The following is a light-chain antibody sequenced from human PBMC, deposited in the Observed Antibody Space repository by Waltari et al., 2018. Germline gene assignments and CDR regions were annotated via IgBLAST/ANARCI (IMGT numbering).Light chain of an antibody. CDR2: KAS. CDR3: QQYNSYSLWT. J-gene: IGKJ1*01. CDR1: QSVNSW. V-gene: IGKV1-5*03. Sequence: DIQMTQSPSTLSASIGDRVIITCRASQSVNSWLAWYQQKPGKAPKLLIYKASNLDSGVPSRFSGGGSGTEFTLTISSLQPDDFATYYCQQYNSYSLWTFGQGTKVEIK.